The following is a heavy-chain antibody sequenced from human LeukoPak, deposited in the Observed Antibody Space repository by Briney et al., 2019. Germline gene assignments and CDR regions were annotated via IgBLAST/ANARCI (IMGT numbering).Heavy chain of an antibody. J-gene: IGHJ6*02. V-gene: IGHV1-18*01. CDR3: ARVKGNLHYYGMDV. CDR2: ISAYNGNT. CDR1: GYTFTSYG. Sequence: ASVKVSCKASGYTFTSYGISWVRQAPGQGLEWMGWISAYNGNTNYAQKLQGRVTMTTDTSTSTAYMELRSLRSDDTAVYYCARVKGNLHYYGMDVWGQGTTVTVSS. D-gene: IGHD2/OR15-2a*01.